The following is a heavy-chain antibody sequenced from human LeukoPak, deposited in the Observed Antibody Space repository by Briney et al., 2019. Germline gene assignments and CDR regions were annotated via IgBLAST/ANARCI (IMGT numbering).Heavy chain of an antibody. Sequence: GGSLRLSCATSGFTSSSYAMSWVRQAPGKGLEWVSAISGSGGSTYYADSVKGRFTISRDNSINTLYLQMSSLRAEDAAVYYCAKSGGLSGSGRLGMDVWGQGTTVTVSS. CDR2: ISGSGGST. D-gene: IGHD3-10*01. CDR3: AKSGGLSGSGRLGMDV. J-gene: IGHJ6*02. CDR1: GFTSSSYA. V-gene: IGHV3-23*01.